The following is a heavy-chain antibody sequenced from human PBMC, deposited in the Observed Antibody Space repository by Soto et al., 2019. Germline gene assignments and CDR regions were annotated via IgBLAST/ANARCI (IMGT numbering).Heavy chain of an antibody. J-gene: IGHJ2*01. V-gene: IGHV3-23*01. Sequence: DVQLLESGGGLVQPGGSLRLSCAASGFTFRSYAMSWVRQAPGKGLEWVSGISGSGISTHYADSVKGRFTVSRDNSKTTQYLQMNSLRPEDTAVYNCAKEPVGPDWYFDLWGRGTLVTVSS. CDR1: GFTFRSYA. CDR3: AKEPVGPDWYFDL. CDR2: ISGSGIST.